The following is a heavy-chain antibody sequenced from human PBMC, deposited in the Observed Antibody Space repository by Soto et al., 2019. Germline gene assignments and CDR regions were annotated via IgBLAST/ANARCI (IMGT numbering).Heavy chain of an antibody. Sequence: EMQLLESGGGLVQPGGSLRLSCAASGFSFKHYAMSWVRQAPGKGLEWVSAVSGRGTDSFYTTSVKGRFTISRDNSNNTVYLQMGSLRAEDTAVYYCAKAGGTPTTDFDLWGQGTLVTVSS. CDR2: VSGRGTDS. CDR1: GFSFKHYA. J-gene: IGHJ4*02. V-gene: IGHV3-23*01. D-gene: IGHD1-7*01. CDR3: AKAGGTPTTDFDL.